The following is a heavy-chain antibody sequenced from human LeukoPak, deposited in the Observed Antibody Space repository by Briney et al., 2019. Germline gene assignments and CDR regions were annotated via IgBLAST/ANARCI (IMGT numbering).Heavy chain of an antibody. D-gene: IGHD7-27*01. CDR1: GFTFSSYG. V-gene: IGHV3-30*02. Sequence: PGGSLRLSCAASGFTFSSYGMHWVRQAPGKGLEWVAFIRYDGSNKYYADSVKGRFTISRDNSKNTLYLQMNSLRAEDTAVYYCAKDRANWGDPEPFDYWGQGTLVTVSS. CDR3: AKDRANWGDPEPFDY. J-gene: IGHJ4*02. CDR2: IRYDGSNK.